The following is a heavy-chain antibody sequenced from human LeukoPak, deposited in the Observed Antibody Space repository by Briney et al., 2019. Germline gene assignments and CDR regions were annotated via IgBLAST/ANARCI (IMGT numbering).Heavy chain of an antibody. V-gene: IGHV4-34*01. CDR3: ARMPRTRLYYFDY. CDR2: INHSGGT. D-gene: IGHD2-2*01. CDR1: GGSFSGYY. J-gene: IGHJ4*02. Sequence: SETLSLTCAVYGGSFSGYYWSWIRQPPGKGLEWIGEINHSGGTNYNPSLKSRVTISVDTSKNQFSLKLSSVTAADTAVYYCARMPRTRLYYFDYWGQGTLVTVSS.